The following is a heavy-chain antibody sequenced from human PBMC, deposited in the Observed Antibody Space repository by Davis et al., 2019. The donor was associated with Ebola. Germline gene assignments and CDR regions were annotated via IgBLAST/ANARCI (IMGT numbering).Heavy chain of an antibody. CDR1: GYTFTNYY. CDR2: INPSGDTP. D-gene: IGHD1-1*01. J-gene: IGHJ4*02. V-gene: IGHV1-46*01. Sequence: ASVKVSCKASGYTFTNYYVHWVRQAPGQGLEWMGIINPSGDTPRYAHKFQGRVTMTRDTSTSTVYMEVISLRSEDTAGYYCASPAGTTEHWFDYWGQGTQVTVSS. CDR3: ASPAGTTEHWFDY.